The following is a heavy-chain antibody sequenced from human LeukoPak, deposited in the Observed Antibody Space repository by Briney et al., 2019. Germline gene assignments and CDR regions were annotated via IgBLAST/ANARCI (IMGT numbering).Heavy chain of an antibody. D-gene: IGHD3-10*01. J-gene: IGHJ4*02. CDR3: AGELWFGESNFDY. Sequence: SETLSLTCAVYGGSFSGYYWSWIRQPPGKGLEWIGEINHSGSTNYNPSLKSRVTISVDTSKNQFSLKLSSVTAADTAVYYCAGELWFGESNFDYWGQGTLVTVSS. CDR2: INHSGST. V-gene: IGHV4-34*01. CDR1: GGSFSGYY.